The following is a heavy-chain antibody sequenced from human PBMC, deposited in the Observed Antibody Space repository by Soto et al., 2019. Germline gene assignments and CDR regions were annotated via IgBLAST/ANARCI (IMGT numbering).Heavy chain of an antibody. V-gene: IGHV4-38-2*01. D-gene: IGHD2-2*03. CDR3: ERTDNVGYYPH. CDR1: GDSIISIYH. J-gene: IGHJ4*02. Sequence: PSETLSLTGAVCGDSIISIYHWAWIRQPPGRGLEWIASIYHTGTTYYTPSLKSRVTISVDTSKNQFSLRLSSVTAADSAVYFCERTDNVGYYPHCGQGNLVPVCS. CDR2: IYHTGTT.